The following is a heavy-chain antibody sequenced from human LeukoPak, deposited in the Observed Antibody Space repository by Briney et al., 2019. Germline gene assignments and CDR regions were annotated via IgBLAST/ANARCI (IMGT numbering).Heavy chain of an antibody. V-gene: IGHV3-30-3*01. CDR1: GFTFSSYA. CDR3: ARDHEFDWLSLPDY. D-gene: IGHD3-9*01. CDR2: ISYDGSNK. J-gene: IGHJ4*02. Sequence: GGSLRLSCAASGFTFSSYAMHWVRQAPGKGLEWVAVISYDGSNKYYADSVKGRFTISRDNSMNTLYLQMNSLRAEDTAVYYCARDHEFDWLSLPDYWGQGTLVTVSS.